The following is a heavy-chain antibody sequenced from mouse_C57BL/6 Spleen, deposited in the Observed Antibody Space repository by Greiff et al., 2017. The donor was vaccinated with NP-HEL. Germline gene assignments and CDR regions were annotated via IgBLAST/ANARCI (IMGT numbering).Heavy chain of an antibody. CDR3: ARLDGHYAMDY. D-gene: IGHD2-3*01. CDR1: GYTFTDYY. J-gene: IGHJ4*01. V-gene: IGHV1-18*01. CDR2: INPNNGGT. Sequence: EVQLQQSGPELVKPGASVKIPCKASGYTFTDYYMDWVKQSHGKSLEWIGDINPNNGGTIYNQKFKGKATLTVDKSSSTAYMELRSLTSEDTAVYYCARLDGHYAMDYWGQGTSVTVSS.